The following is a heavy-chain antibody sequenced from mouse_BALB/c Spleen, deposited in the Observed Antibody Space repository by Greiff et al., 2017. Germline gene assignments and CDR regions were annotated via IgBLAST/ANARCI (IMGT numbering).Heavy chain of an antibody. CDR1: GYTFTDYN. D-gene: IGHD1-2*01. V-gene: IGHV1-18*01. Sequence: VQLQQSGPELVKPGASVKIPCKASGYTFTDYNMDWVKQSHGKSLEWIGDINPNNGGTIYNQKFKGKATLTVDKSSSTAYMELRSLTSEDTAVYYCARFTTATYAMDYWGQGTSVTVSS. J-gene: IGHJ4*01. CDR3: ARFTTATYAMDY. CDR2: INPNNGGT.